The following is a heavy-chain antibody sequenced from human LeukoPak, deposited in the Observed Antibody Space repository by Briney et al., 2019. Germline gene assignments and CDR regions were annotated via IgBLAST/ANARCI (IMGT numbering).Heavy chain of an antibody. V-gene: IGHV4-59*12. CDR1: GGSISSYY. CDR3: ARALYYYDSSGYPVYYFDY. CDR2: IYYSGST. Sequence: PSETLSLTCTVSGGSISSYYWSWIRQPPGKGLEWIGYIYYSGSTNYNPSLKSRVTISVDTSKNQFSLKLSPVTAADTAVYYCARALYYYDSSGYPVYYFDYWGQGTLVTVSS. D-gene: IGHD3-22*01. J-gene: IGHJ4*02.